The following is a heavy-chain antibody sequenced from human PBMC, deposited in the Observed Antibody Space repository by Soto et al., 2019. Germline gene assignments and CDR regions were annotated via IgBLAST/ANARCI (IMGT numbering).Heavy chain of an antibody. CDR3: ARMYSSGSGSFHP. CDR1: GYSISAGGYY. CDR2: FYSSGSI. D-gene: IGHD6-19*01. Sequence: SETLSLTCFASGYSISAGGYYWSWIRHHPGKGLEWIGSFYSSGSIIYNPSLRSRVSISGDTSSNQFSMSLTSVTAADTARYYCARMYSSGSGSFHPWGQGTLVTVSS. V-gene: IGHV4-31*03. J-gene: IGHJ5*02.